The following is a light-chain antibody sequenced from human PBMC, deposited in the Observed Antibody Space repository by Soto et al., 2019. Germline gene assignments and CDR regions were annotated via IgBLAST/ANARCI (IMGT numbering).Light chain of an antibody. J-gene: IGLJ2*01. CDR3: SSFAGCNVV. V-gene: IGLV2-8*01. CDR2: EVS. Sequence: QSALTQPPSASGSPGQSVTISCTGTSSDVGGYNYVSWYQQHPGKAPKLMISEVSKRPSGVPDRFSGSKSGNTASLTVSGLQAEDEADYYCSSFAGCNVVFGGGTKLTVL. CDR1: SSDVGGYNY.